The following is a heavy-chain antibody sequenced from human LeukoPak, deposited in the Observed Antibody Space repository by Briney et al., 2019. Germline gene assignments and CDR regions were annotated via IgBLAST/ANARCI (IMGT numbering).Heavy chain of an antibody. V-gene: IGHV1-8*03. CDR1: GYTFTSYD. D-gene: IGHD3-10*01. CDR2: MNPNSGNT. Sequence: ASVKVSCKASGYTFTSYDINWLRQATGQALEWRGWMNPNSGNTGYAQKFQGRVTITRNTSISTAYMELSSLRSEDTAVYYCARGMVRGVIGTEYYYYYMDVWGKGTTVTVSS. J-gene: IGHJ6*03. CDR3: ARGMVRGVIGTEYYYYYMDV.